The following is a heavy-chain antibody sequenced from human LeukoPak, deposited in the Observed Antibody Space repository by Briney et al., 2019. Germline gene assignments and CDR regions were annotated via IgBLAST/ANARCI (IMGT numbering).Heavy chain of an antibody. V-gene: IGHV3-48*03. Sequence: GGSLRLSCAPSGFTFSSYEMSWVRQAPGRGLEWVSYISGSVSTTHYSDSVKARFTISRDNAKNSLYLQMNSLRAEDTAVYYCARDSGYSGYSDYWGQETLVTVSS. CDR2: ISGSVSTT. J-gene: IGHJ4*02. CDR3: ARDSGYSGYSDY. CDR1: GFTFSSYE. D-gene: IGHD5-12*01.